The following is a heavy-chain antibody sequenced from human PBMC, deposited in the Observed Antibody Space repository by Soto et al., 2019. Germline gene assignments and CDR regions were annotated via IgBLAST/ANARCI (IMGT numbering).Heavy chain of an antibody. CDR3: ARHVGGTYYYYYGMDL. CDR1: GYSFTSYW. Sequence: GESLKISCKGSGYSFTSYWIGWVRQMPGKGLEWMGIIYPGDSDTRYSPSFQGQVTISADKSISTAYLQWSSLKASDTAMYYCARHVGGTYYYYYGMDLWGQGTTVTVSS. CDR2: IYPGDSDT. J-gene: IGHJ6*02. D-gene: IGHD3-16*01. V-gene: IGHV5-51*01.